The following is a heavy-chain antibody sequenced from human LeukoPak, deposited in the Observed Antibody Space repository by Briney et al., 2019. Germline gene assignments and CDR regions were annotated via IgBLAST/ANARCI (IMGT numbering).Heavy chain of an antibody. J-gene: IGHJ4*02. D-gene: IGHD4-17*01. CDR3: ARTAYGDYGDY. CDR1: GGSFSGYY. CDR2: INHSGST. Sequence: SETLSLTCAVYGGSFSGYYWSWIRQPPGKGLEWIGGINHSGSTNYNPSLKSRVTISVDTSKNQFSLKLSSVTAADAAVYYCARTAYGDYGDYWGQGTLVTVSS. V-gene: IGHV4-34*01.